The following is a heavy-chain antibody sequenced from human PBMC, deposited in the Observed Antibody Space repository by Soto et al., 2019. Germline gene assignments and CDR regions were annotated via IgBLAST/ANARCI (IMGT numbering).Heavy chain of an antibody. CDR1: GYTFTNHW. J-gene: IGHJ6*02. CDR3: ARPNAPMITYGMDV. CDR2: IDPSDSYT. Sequence: GESLKISCMGSGYTFTNHWITWVRQMPGKGLEWMGRIDPSDSYTNYSPSFEGHVTISADKSISTAYLQWSSLKASDAATYYCARPNAPMITYGMDVWGQGTTVTVSS. D-gene: IGHD3-16*01. V-gene: IGHV5-10-1*01.